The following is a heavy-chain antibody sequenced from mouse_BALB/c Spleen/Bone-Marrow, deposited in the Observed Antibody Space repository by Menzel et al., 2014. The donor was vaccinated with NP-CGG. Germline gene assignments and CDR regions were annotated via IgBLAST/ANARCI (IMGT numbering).Heavy chain of an antibody. D-gene: IGHD1-1*01. CDR3: AREGGYYSGSSPYFDV. CDR2: INPYNGDT. CDR1: GYSFTGYF. Sequence: VQLQQSGPELVKPGASVKISCKASGYSFTGYFMNWVMQSHGKSLEWIGRINPYNGDTFYNQKFKGKATLTVDKSSSTAHMELRSLAAEDSAVYYCAREGGYYSGSSPYFDVWGAGTTVTVSS. V-gene: IGHV1-20*02. J-gene: IGHJ1*01.